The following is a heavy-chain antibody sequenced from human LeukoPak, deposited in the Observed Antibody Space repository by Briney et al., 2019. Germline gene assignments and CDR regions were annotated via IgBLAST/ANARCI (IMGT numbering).Heavy chain of an antibody. J-gene: IGHJ5*02. D-gene: IGHD3-22*01. CDR1: GYPFTSYG. CDR3: ARDRRNYYDSSGYYGP. V-gene: IGHV1-18*01. Sequence: ASVKVSCKASGYPFTSYGISWVRQAPGQGLEWMGWISAYNGNTNYAQKLQGRVTMTTDTSTSTAYMELRSLRSDDTAVYYCARDRRNYYDSSGYYGPWGQGTLVTVSS. CDR2: ISAYNGNT.